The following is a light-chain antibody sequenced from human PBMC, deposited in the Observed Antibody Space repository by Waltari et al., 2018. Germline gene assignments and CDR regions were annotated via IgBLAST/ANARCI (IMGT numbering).Light chain of an antibody. V-gene: IGKV1D-16*01. CDR2: EAS. Sequence: DIDVTQSPSSLSASVGDTVTITCRASHSVTNWLAWYQQRPGKAPKSLIYEASKIQSGVPSRFSGSGFGTEFSLTITSLQPDDFGTYYCQQYESYPLTFGGGTKVDI. CDR1: HSVTNW. J-gene: IGKJ4*01. CDR3: QQYESYPLT.